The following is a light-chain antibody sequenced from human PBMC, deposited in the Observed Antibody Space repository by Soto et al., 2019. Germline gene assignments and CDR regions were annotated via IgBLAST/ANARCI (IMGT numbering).Light chain of an antibody. CDR3: QQYFDYTLT. CDR2: KAS. CDR1: QSISSW. V-gene: IGKV1-5*03. J-gene: IGKJ4*01. Sequence: DSPMTQTPSTLSASVGDRVTITCRASQSISSWLAWYQQQPGKAPKVXIYKASTLEDGVQSRFSGSGSGTEFTLTISSLQPDDVATYYCQQYFDYTLTFGGGTKVDIK.